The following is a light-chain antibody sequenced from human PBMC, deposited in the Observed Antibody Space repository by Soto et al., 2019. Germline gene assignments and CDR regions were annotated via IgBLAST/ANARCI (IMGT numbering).Light chain of an antibody. CDR3: QSYDSSLSGYV. V-gene: IGLV1-40*01. CDR1: SPNIGAGYD. Sequence: VLTQPPSVSWTPGQRVTISCTGSSPNIGAGYDVHWYQQLPGTAPKLLIYGNSNRPSGVPDRFSGSKSGTSASLAITGLQAEDEADYYCQSYDSSLSGYVFGTGTKVTVL. CDR2: GNS. J-gene: IGLJ1*01.